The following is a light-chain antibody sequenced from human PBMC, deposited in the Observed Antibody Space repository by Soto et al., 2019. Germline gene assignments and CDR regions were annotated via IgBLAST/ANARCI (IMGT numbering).Light chain of an antibody. J-gene: IGKJ1*01. CDR3: QQYNSYST. V-gene: IGKV1-5*03. Sequence: DIQMTQSPSTLSASVGDRVTITCRASQSISSWLAWYQQKPGKAPKLLIYKASSLESGVPSRFSGSGSGTEFTLTISSLQPDDFATYYCQQYNSYSTFGQVTKVDI. CDR2: KAS. CDR1: QSISSW.